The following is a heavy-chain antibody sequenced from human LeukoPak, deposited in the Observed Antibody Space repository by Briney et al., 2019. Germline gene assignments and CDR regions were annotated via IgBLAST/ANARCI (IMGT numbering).Heavy chain of an antibody. CDR2: LSASGGSI. CDR1: GLTFSRYV. CDR3: AKDKGAGTSYFDY. D-gene: IGHD6-19*01. Sequence: PGGSLRLSCASSGLTFSRYVMGWVRQAPGKGLEWVSTLSASGGSIFYADSVKGRFTISRDNSKNTLYLQMNSLRAEDTAVYYCAKDKGAGTSYFDYWGQGTLVTVSS. J-gene: IGHJ4*02. V-gene: IGHV3-23*01.